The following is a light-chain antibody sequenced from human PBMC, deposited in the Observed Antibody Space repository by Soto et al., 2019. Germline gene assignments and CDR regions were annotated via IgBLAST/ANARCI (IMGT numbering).Light chain of an antibody. J-gene: IGKJ1*01. CDR3: QQYDISPWT. V-gene: IGKV1-5*01. CDR2: DAS. Sequence: DIQMTQSPSTMSASVVDRVTITCRASQTISTWLAWYQQKPGKAPKLLIYDASSLQGGVPSRFSGSGSGTEFTLTISSLQPDDFAVYYCQQYDISPWTFGQGTKVDIK. CDR1: QTISTW.